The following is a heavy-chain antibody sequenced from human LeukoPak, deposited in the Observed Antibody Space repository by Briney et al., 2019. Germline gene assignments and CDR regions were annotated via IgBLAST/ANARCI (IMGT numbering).Heavy chain of an antibody. CDR1: GFAFKTYA. V-gene: IGHV3-23*01. CDR2: IDNSGILT. CDR3: AKDEVVTPIPRTPN. Sequence: GGSLRLSCAASGFAFKTYAMTWARQAPGKGLEWVSTIDNSGILTYYADSVKGRFTISRDNSKNTLYLELNSLRAEDSGIYYCAKDEVVTPIPRTPNWGQGTLVTVSS. J-gene: IGHJ4*02. D-gene: IGHD2-21*02.